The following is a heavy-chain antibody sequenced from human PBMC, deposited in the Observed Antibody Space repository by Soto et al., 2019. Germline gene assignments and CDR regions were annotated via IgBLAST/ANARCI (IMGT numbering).Heavy chain of an antibody. CDR3: AREPSI. CDR2: IYYSGST. V-gene: IGHV4-31*03. Sequence: QVQLQESGPGLVKPSQTLSLTCTVSGGSISSGGYYWSWIRQHSGKGLEWIGYIYYSGSTNYNPSLKSRVTRSADPSKTQFSLKLSSVTAADTAVYFCAREPSIWGQGTLVTVSS. J-gene: IGHJ4*02. CDR1: GGSISSGGYY.